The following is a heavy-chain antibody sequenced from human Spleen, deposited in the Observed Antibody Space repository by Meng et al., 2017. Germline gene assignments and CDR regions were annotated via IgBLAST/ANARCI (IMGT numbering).Heavy chain of an antibody. J-gene: IGHJ4*02. V-gene: IGHV3-23*01. CDR1: GFPFSRYS. CDR3: ASGYGARGVTFDH. Sequence: GESLKISCAASGFPFSRYSMNWVRQAPGKGLEWVSAISGSGGSTYYADSVKGRFTISRDNSKNTLYLQMNSLRAEDTAVYFCASGYGARGVTFDHWGQGTLVTVSS. CDR2: ISGSGGST. D-gene: IGHD3-10*01.